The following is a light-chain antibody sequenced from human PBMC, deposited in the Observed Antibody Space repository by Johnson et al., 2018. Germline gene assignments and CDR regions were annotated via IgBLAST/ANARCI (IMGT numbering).Light chain of an antibody. CDR1: SSNIGNNY. J-gene: IGLJ1*01. V-gene: IGLV1-51*02. Sequence: QSVLTQPPSVSAAPGQKVTISCSGSSSNIGNNYVSWYQQLPGTAPKLLIYENNKRSSGITDRFSGSKSGTSATLGITGLQTGDEADYYCGTWDSSLSAGNVFGTGTKVTVL. CDR2: ENN. CDR3: GTWDSSLSAGNV.